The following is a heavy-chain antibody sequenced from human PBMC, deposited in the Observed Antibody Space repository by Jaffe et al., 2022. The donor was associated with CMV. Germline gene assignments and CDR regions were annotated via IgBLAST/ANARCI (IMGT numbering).Heavy chain of an antibody. V-gene: IGHV3-7*01. D-gene: IGHD3-22*01. CDR2: IKQDGSEK. Sequence: EVQLVESGGGLVQPGGSLRLSCAASGFTFSSYWMSWVRQAPGKGLEWVANIKQDGSEKYYVDSVKGRFTISRDNAKNSLYLQMNSLRAEDTAVYYCAREAYDSSGYEPYYYYGMDVWGQGTTVTVSS. CDR3: AREAYDSSGYEPYYYYGMDV. J-gene: IGHJ6*02. CDR1: GFTFSSYW.